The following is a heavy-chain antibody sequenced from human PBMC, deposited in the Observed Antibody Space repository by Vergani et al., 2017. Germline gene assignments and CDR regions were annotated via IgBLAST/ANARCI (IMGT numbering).Heavy chain of an antibody. V-gene: IGHV1-3*01. D-gene: IGHD2-2*01. CDR2: INAGNGNT. CDR3: ARDPAYCSSTSCYFLTFDP. J-gene: IGHJ5*02. Sequence: QVQLVKSGAEVKKPGASVKVSCKASGYTFTSYAMNWVRQAPGQRLEWMGWINAGNGNTQYSQKFQGRGTITRDTSASTAYMELSSLRSADTAVYYCARDPAYCSSTSCYFLTFDPWGQGTLVTVSS. CDR1: GYTFTSYA.